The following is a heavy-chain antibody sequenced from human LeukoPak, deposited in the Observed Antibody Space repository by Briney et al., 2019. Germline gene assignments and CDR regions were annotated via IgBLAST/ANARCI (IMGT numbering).Heavy chain of an antibody. V-gene: IGHV1-8*01. D-gene: IGHD2-2*01. J-gene: IGHJ5*02. CDR1: VYTFTSYD. CDR3: ARGDIVVVPDGFDP. Sequence: GASVKVSCKASVYTFTSYDINWVRQATGQGLEWMGWMNPNSGNTGYAQKFQGRVTMTRNTSISTAYMELSSLRSEDTAVYYCARGDIVVVPDGFDPWGQGTLVTVSS. CDR2: MNPNSGNT.